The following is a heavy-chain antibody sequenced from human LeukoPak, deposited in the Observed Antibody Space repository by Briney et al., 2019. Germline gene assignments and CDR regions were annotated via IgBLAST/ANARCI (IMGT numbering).Heavy chain of an antibody. J-gene: IGHJ6*02. Sequence: ASVKVSCKASGYTFTSYGISWVRQAPGQGLEWMGWISAYNGNTNYAQKLRGRVTMTTDTSTSTAYMELRSLRSDDTAVYYCARDPPQRYSSGWYWGGYYGMDVWGQGTTVTVSS. D-gene: IGHD6-19*01. CDR2: ISAYNGNT. CDR1: GYTFTSYG. V-gene: IGHV1-18*01. CDR3: ARDPPQRYSSGWYWGGYYGMDV.